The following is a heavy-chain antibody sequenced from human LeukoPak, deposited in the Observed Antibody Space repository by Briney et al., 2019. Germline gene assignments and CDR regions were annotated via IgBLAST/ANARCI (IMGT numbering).Heavy chain of an antibody. V-gene: IGHV3-30*18. J-gene: IGHJ3*02. Sequence: PGGSLRLSCAASGFTFSSYGMHWVRQAPGKGLEWVAVISYDGSNKYYADSVKGRFTISRDNSKNTLYLQMNSLRAEDTAVYYCAKEGGYCSGGSCFRAFDIWGQGTMVTVSS. CDR2: ISYDGSNK. D-gene: IGHD2-15*01. CDR3: AKEGGYCSGGSCFRAFDI. CDR1: GFTFSSYG.